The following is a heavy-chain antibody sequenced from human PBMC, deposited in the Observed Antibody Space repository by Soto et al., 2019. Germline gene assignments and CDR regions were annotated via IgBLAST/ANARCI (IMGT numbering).Heavy chain of an antibody. D-gene: IGHD2-2*02. V-gene: IGHV1-18*01. Sequence: ASVKVSCKASGYKFTTYAIGWVRQAPGQGLEWMGWIGPYNGNTNYAREFQGRVTITTDTFTTTAYMDLRSLRSDDTAVYYCAGVACSSSSCYKISVHYGMDVWGQGTTVTVSS. CDR2: IGPYNGNT. CDR3: AGVACSSSSCYKISVHYGMDV. CDR1: GYKFTTYA. J-gene: IGHJ6*02.